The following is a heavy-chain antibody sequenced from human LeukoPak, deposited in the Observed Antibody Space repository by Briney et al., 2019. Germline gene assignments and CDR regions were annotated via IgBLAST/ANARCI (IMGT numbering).Heavy chain of an antibody. CDR3: ARDFSPHLPPDSYNVFDI. J-gene: IGHJ3*02. CDR1: GGSISSGGYY. D-gene: IGHD1-14*01. CDR2: IYHSGST. V-gene: IGHV4-30-2*01. Sequence: SQTLSLTCTVSGGSISSGGYYWSWLRQPPGKGLEWIGYIYHSGSTYYNPSLKSRVTMSVDTSKNQFSLKLISVTAADTAVYYCARDFSPHLPPDSYNVFDIWGQGTMVTVSS.